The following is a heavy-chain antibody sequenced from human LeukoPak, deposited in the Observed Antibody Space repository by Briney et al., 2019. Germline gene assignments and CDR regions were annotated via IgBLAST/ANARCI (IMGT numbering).Heavy chain of an antibody. CDR3: AREGHTVMAEAFDI. Sequence: GGSLRLSCAASGFTFSSYSMNWVRQAPGKGLEWVSSIGSSSSSIYYADSVKGRFTISRDNAKNSLYLQMNSLRAGDTAVYYCAREGHTVMAEAFDIWGQGTMVTVSS. CDR2: IGSSSSSI. CDR1: GFTFSSYS. J-gene: IGHJ3*02. V-gene: IGHV3-21*01. D-gene: IGHD5-18*01.